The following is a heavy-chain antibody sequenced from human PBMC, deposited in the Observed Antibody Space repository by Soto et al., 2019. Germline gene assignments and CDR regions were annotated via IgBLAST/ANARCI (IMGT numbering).Heavy chain of an antibody. CDR2: IYSGGST. J-gene: IGHJ4*02. CDR3: ARGPGGFGEFILDY. CDR1: GGSITTYY. V-gene: IGHV4-4*07. Sequence: QVQLQEWGPGLVKPSETLSLTCTVSGGSITTYYWSWIRQPAGKGLEWIGRIYSGGSTNYNPSLRSRVTVSVDMSKNQSALKLSSVPDADTAVYYCARGPGGFGEFILDYWGQGTLVTVSS. D-gene: IGHD3-10*01.